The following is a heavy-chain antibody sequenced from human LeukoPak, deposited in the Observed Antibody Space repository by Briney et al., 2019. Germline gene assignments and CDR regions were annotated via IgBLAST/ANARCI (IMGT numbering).Heavy chain of an antibody. CDR2: ISIGGNTI. V-gene: IGHV3-48*03. Sequence: QPGGSLRLSCAASGFTFNNYEMNWIRQAPGEGLEWVSYISIGGNTIYYADSVKGRFTISRDNAKNSLSLQMNSLRAEDTAVYFCARGGPLIDCWGQGTLVTVSS. CDR1: GFTFNNYE. CDR3: ARGGPLIDC. J-gene: IGHJ4*02.